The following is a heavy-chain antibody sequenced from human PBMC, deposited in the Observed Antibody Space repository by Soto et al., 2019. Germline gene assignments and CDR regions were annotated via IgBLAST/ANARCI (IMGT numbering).Heavy chain of an antibody. CDR1: GGTFSTYA. Sequence: QVQLEQSGAEVKQPGSSVRVSCKTSGGTFSTYAINWVRQASGQGLEWMGAIIPLFGTADYSQKFQGRVTITADESTSTAYMELSSLRSDDTAVYFCARPKGTYSSGYYYFDFWGQGTLVTVSS. CDR3: ARPKGTYSSGYYYFDF. J-gene: IGHJ4*02. V-gene: IGHV1-69*01. CDR2: IIPLFGTA. D-gene: IGHD6-19*01.